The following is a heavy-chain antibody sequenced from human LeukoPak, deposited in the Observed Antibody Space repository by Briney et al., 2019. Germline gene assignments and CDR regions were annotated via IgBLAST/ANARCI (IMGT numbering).Heavy chain of an antibody. D-gene: IGHD3-10*01. CDR1: GLTFSSSW. CDR2: INPEGSEK. V-gene: IGHV3-7*01. J-gene: IGHJ4*02. Sequence: PGGSLRLSCAVSGLTFSSSWMDWVRQAPGKGLEWVASINPEGSEKYSADSVKGRFTISRDNAKNSLYLQMNGLRAEDTAVYYCARAGAHGGQGTLVTVSS. CDR3: ARAGAH.